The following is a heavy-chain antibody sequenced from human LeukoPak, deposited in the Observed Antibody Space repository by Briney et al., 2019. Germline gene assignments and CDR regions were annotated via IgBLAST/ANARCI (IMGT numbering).Heavy chain of an antibody. CDR3: AREKDSSWYFSPLDI. J-gene: IGHJ3*02. V-gene: IGHV3-11*04. CDR2: ISSSGSTI. CDR1: GFTCSDYY. D-gene: IGHD6-13*01. Sequence: GGSLRLSCAASGFTCSDYYMSWIRQAPGKGLEWVSYISSSGSTIYYADSVKGRFTISRDNAKNPLYLQMNSLRAEDTAVYYCAREKDSSWYFSPLDIWGQGTMVTVSS.